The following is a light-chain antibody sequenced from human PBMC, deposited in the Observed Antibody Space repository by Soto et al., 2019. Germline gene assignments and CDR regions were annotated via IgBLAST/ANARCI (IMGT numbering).Light chain of an antibody. CDR3: QQYNRYPLT. CDR1: QSISTW. CDR2: EAS. Sequence: DSQMTQSPSTLSASVGDRVTITCRARQSISTWLAWYQQKPGKAPKILISEASNLQRGVPARVSGSGSGTEFTLTVHSLQTEDVATYFCQQYNRYPLTFGGPTTVEIK. V-gene: IGKV1-5*03. J-gene: IGKJ4*01.